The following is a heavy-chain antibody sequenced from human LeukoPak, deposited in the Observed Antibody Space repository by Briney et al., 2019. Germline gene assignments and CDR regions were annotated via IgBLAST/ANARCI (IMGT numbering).Heavy chain of an antibody. CDR1: GLTFDDYA. D-gene: IGHD1-26*01. CDR3: AKAKSVVGAHPFDY. V-gene: IGHV3-9*01. CDR2: ISWNSGSI. Sequence: GGSLRLSCAASGLTFDDYAMHWVRQAPGKGLEWVSGISWNSGSIGYADSVKGRFTISRDNAKNSLYLQMNNLRAEDTALYYCAKAKSVVGAHPFDYWGQGTLVTVSS. J-gene: IGHJ4*02.